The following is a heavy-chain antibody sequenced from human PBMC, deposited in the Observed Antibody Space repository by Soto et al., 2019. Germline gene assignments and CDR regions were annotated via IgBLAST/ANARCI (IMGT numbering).Heavy chain of an antibody. J-gene: IGHJ4*02. Sequence: PGGSLRLSCTTSGFTFSTYWMSWVRQAPGKGLEWVANIKQDGSEKYYVDSVKGRFTISRDNSKNTLYLQMNSLRAEDTAVYYCAKDSSRVANLKYYFDYWGQGTLVTVSS. CDR3: AKDSSRVANLKYYFDY. CDR2: IKQDGSEK. V-gene: IGHV3-7*01. D-gene: IGHD6-13*01. CDR1: GFTFSTYW.